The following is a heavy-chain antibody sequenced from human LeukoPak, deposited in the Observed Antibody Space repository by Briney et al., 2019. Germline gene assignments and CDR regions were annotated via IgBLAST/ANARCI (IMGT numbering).Heavy chain of an antibody. CDR3: ARLWSSTLRTPLSYFDY. J-gene: IGHJ4*02. CDR1: GFTFSNYW. V-gene: IGHV3-74*01. CDR2: INSDARST. Sequence: GGSLRLSCAASGFTFSNYWMHWVRQAPGKGLGWVSRINSDARSTSYADSVKGRFTISRDNAKNTLYLQMNSLRAEDTAVYYCARLWSSTLRTPLSYFDYWGQGTLVTVSS. D-gene: IGHD1/OR15-1a*01.